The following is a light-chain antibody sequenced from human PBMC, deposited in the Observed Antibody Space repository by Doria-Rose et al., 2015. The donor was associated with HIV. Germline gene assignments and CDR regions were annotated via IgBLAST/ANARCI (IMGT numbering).Light chain of an antibody. V-gene: IGKV3-20*01. CDR2: DGS. CDR3: QQYGTSRGT. J-gene: IGKJ5*01. CDR1: QSFSSTY. Sequence: EIALTQSPGTLSLSPGERATLSCRASQSFSSTYLAWYQQKPGQAPSLLIYDGSTRATGIPDRFSASGSGTDFTLTISRLEPEDVAVYYCQQYGTSRGTFGQGTRLEIK.